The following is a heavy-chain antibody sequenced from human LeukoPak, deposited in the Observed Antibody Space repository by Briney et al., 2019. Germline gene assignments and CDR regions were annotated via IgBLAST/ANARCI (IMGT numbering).Heavy chain of an antibody. CDR2: ISSSGSTI. CDR1: GFTFSDYY. V-gene: IGHV3-11*04. CDR3: ARDSKQTYYDFWSGYYLLDY. D-gene: IGHD3-3*01. Sequence: GGSLRLSCAASGFTFSDYYMSWIRQAPEKGLEWVSYISSSGSTIYYADSVKGRFTISRDNAKNSLYLQMNSLRAEDTAVYYCARDSKQTYYDFWSGYYLLDYWGQGTLVTVSS. J-gene: IGHJ4*02.